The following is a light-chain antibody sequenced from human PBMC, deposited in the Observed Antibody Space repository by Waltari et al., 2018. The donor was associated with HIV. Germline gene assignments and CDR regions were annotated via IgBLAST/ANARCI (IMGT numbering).Light chain of an antibody. J-gene: IGLJ3*02. CDR3: QAADSSGGFRV. Sequence: SYALTQPPSVSVSPGQTATITCSGDSLSGQYAYWYQQKPGQAPEAIIYKDTERPSGIPERFSGSSSGTTVTLTISEAQTEDEADYYCQAADSSGGFRVFGGGTRLSVL. CDR2: KDT. CDR1: SLSGQY. V-gene: IGLV3-25*03.